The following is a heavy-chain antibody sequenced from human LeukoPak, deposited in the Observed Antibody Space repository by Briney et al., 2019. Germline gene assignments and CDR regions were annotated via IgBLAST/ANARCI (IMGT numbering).Heavy chain of an antibody. D-gene: IGHD3-9*01. CDR2: ITNSGGST. CDR3: TKDYCGKFCSAV. CDR1: GFTFSSYT. V-gene: IGHV3-23*01. J-gene: IGHJ6*02. Sequence: GGSLRLSCAASGFTFSSYTMSWVRQAPGKGLEWVSTITNSGGSTYYVDSVKGRFTISRDNSKNTLYLQMNSLRAEDTVKYYCTKDYCGKFCSAVWGQGTTVTVSS.